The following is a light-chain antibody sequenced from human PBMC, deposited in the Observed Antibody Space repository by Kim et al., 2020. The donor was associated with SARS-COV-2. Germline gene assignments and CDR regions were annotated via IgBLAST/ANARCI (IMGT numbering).Light chain of an antibody. V-gene: IGKV3-20*01. Sequence: EIVLTQSPGTLSLSPGDRATLYCRASQSVSSVNLAWYQQTPGQAPKLLIYGVSSRATGIPDRFSGSGSGTDFTLTISRLEPEDFAMYYCQHYGTSPPTFGQGTRLEIK. CDR1: QSVSSVN. J-gene: IGKJ5*01. CDR2: GVS. CDR3: QHYGTSPPT.